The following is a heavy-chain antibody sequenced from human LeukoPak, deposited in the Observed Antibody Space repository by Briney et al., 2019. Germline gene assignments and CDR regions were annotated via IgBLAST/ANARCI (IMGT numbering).Heavy chain of an antibody. V-gene: IGHV4-34*01. CDR1: GGSFSGYY. J-gene: IGHJ4*02. CDR2: INHSGST. D-gene: IGHD5-12*01. CDR3: ARGGMVATDY. Sequence: SETLSLTCAVYGGSFSGYYWSWIRQPPGKGLEGIGEINHSGSTNYNPSLKSRVTISVDTSKNQFSLKLSSVTAADTAVYYCARGGMVATDYWGQGTLVTVYS.